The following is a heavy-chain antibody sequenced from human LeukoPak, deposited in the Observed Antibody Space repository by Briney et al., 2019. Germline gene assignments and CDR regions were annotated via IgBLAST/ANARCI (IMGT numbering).Heavy chain of an antibody. CDR1: GGSISSYY. CDR3: ARGSRYCSSTSCYTGNPYFDY. CDR2: IYYSGST. D-gene: IGHD2-2*02. Sequence: SETLSLTCTVSGGSISSYYWSWIRQPPGKGLEWIGYIYYSGSTNYNPSLKSRVTISVDTSKNQFSLKLSSVTAADTAVYYCARGSRYCSSTSCYTGNPYFDYWGQGTLVTVSS. J-gene: IGHJ4*02. V-gene: IGHV4-59*08.